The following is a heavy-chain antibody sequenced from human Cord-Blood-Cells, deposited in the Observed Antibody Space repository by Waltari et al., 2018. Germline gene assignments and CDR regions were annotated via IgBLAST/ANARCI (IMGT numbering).Heavy chain of an antibody. V-gene: IGHV3-30*18. CDR3: AKDTAYYGSGSYYDY. CDR1: GFTFSSYG. CDR2: ISYDGSNK. J-gene: IGHJ4*02. Sequence: QVQLVESGGGVVQPGRSLRLSCAASGFTFSSYGMHWVRQAPGKGLEWVAVISYDGSNKNNADSVKGRFTISRDNSKNTLYLQMNSLRAEDTAVYYCAKDTAYYGSGSYYDYWGQGTLVTVSS. D-gene: IGHD3-10*01.